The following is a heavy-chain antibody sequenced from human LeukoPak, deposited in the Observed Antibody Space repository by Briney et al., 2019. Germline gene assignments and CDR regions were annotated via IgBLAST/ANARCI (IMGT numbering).Heavy chain of an antibody. V-gene: IGHV3-21*01. CDR3: ARDREFGASYWIPDAFDI. Sequence: GGSLRLSCAASGVTFSSYSMNWVRQAPGKGLEWVSSNSSSSSYIYYADSVKGRFTISRDNAKNSLYLQMNSLRAEDTAVYYCARDREFGASYWIPDAFDIWGQGTMVTVSS. CDR1: GVTFSSYS. D-gene: IGHD1-26*01. CDR2: NSSSSSYI. J-gene: IGHJ3*02.